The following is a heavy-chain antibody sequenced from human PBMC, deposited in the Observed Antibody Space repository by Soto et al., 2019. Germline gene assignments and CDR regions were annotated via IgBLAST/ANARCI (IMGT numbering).Heavy chain of an antibody. CDR1: GGSISSYY. Sequence: PSETLSLTCTVSGGSISSYYWSWIRQPAGKGLEWIGRIYTSGSTNYNPSLKHRVTMSVDTSKNQFSLKLSSLTAADTAVYYCERALGGLLWLGESYYGMDVWGQGTSVTDSS. J-gene: IGHJ6*02. CDR2: IYTSGST. D-gene: IGHD3-10*01. V-gene: IGHV4-4*07. CDR3: ERALGGLLWLGESYYGMDV.